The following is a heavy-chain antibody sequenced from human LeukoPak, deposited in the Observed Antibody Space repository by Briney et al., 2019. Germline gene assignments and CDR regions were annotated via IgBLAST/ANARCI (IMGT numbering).Heavy chain of an antibody. CDR2: INPNSGGT. V-gene: IGHV1-2*02. D-gene: IGHD3-22*01. Sequence: ASVKVSRKASGYTFTGYYMHWVRQAPGQGLEWMGWINPNSGGTNYAQKFQGRVTMTRDTSISTAYMELSRLRSDDTAVYYCARVFGYYYDSSGYTSFDYWGQGTLVTVSS. CDR3: ARVFGYYYDSSGYTSFDY. CDR1: GYTFTGYY. J-gene: IGHJ4*02.